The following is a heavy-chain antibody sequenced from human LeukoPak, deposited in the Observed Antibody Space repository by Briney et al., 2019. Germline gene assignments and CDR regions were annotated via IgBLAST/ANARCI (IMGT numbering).Heavy chain of an antibody. V-gene: IGHV1-69*04. Sequence: GASVKVSCKASGGTFSSYAISWVRQAPGQGLEWMGRIIPILGIANYAQKFQGRVTITADKSTSTAYMELSSLRSEDTAVYYCARDVDTAMVGGYWGQGTLVTVSS. J-gene: IGHJ4*02. CDR3: ARDVDTAMVGGY. CDR2: IIPILGIA. CDR1: GGTFSSYA. D-gene: IGHD5-18*01.